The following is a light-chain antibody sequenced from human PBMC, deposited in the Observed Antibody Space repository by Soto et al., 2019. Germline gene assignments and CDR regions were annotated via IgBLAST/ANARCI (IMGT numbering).Light chain of an antibody. Sequence: EIVLTQSPGTLSLSPWERATLSCRASQSVSSSYLAWYQQKPGQAPRLLIYGASSRATGIPDRFSGSGSGTDFTLTISSLEPEDSAVYYCQQRSNWPPITFGQGTRLEIK. CDR1: QSVSSSY. CDR3: QQRSNWPPIT. CDR2: GAS. V-gene: IGKV3D-20*02. J-gene: IGKJ5*01.